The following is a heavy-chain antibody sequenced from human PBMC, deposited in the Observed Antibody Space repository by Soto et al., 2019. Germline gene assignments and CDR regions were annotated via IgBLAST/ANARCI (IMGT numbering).Heavy chain of an antibody. Sequence: EVQLLESGGGLVQPGGSLRLSCAASGFTFSSYAMSWVSQAPGKGLEWVSAISGSGGSTYYADSVKGRFTISRDNSKNTLYLQMNSLRAEDTAVYYCAKHWGLGYCSGGSCHYYYYMDVWGKGTTVTVSS. D-gene: IGHD2-15*01. J-gene: IGHJ6*03. CDR1: GFTFSSYA. V-gene: IGHV3-23*01. CDR3: AKHWGLGYCSGGSCHYYYYMDV. CDR2: ISGSGGST.